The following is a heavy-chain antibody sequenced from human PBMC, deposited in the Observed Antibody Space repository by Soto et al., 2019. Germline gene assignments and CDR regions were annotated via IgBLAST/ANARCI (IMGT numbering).Heavy chain of an antibody. CDR3: ARFFYCSSTSCHNWFDP. J-gene: IGHJ5*02. Sequence: GGSLRLSCAASGFTFSDYYMSWIRQAPGKGLEWVSYISSSGSTIYYADSVKGRFTISRDNAKNSLYLQMNSLRAEDTAVYYCARFFYCSSTSCHNWFDPWGQGTLVTVSS. V-gene: IGHV3-11*01. D-gene: IGHD2-2*01. CDR1: GFTFSDYY. CDR2: ISSSGSTI.